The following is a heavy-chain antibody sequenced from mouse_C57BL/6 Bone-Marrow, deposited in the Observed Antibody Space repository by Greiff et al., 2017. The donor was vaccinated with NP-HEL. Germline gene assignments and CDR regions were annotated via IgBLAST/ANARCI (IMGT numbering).Heavy chain of an antibody. CDR3: ARHEGRYGGFAY. V-gene: IGHV5-6*02. J-gene: IGHJ3*01. D-gene: IGHD1-1*01. CDR1: GFTFSSYG. CDR2: ISSGGSYT. Sequence: DVKLVESGGDLVKPGGSLKLSCAASGFTFSSYGMSWVRQTPDKRLEWVATISSGGSYTYYPDSVKGRFTISRDNAKNTLYLQMSSLKSEDTAMYYCARHEGRYGGFAYWGQGTLVTVSA.